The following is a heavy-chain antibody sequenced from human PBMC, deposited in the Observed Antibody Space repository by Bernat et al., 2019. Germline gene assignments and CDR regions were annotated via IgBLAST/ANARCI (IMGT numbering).Heavy chain of an antibody. V-gene: IGHV3-11*01. CDR3: ARIATSTYLTDY. CDR1: GFSFSDYY. D-gene: IGHD1-26*01. Sequence: VQLVESGGGLVQPGGSLRLSCAASGFSFSDYYMSWIRQAPGKGLEWVSYISRGGNTKYYADSVKGRFTISRDNAQKSLFLQMNSLGAEDTAVYYCARIATSTYLTDYWGQGTLVTVSS. CDR2: ISRGGNTK. J-gene: IGHJ4*02.